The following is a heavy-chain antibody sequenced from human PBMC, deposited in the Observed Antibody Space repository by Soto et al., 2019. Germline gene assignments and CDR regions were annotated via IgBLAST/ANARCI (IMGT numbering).Heavy chain of an antibody. CDR2: LVPVFGTA. J-gene: IGHJ4*02. D-gene: IGHD3-10*01. CDR1: GGTFSSLA. V-gene: IGHV1-69*06. Sequence: QVQLVQSGAAVKKPGSSVKVSCKASGGTFSSLAISWVRQAPGQGLEWMGGLVPVFGTANYAQKFQDRVTITADKSTRTSYLELSSLRSEDTAVYYCARSPGVFDYWGQGTLVTVSS. CDR3: ARSPGVFDY.